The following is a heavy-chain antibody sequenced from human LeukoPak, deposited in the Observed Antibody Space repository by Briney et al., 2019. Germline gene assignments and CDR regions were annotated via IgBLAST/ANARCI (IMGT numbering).Heavy chain of an antibody. CDR3: AREVWSGYYTVGY. D-gene: IGHD3-3*01. J-gene: IGHJ4*02. Sequence: SETLSLTCTVPGGSITSYSWSWIRQPAGKGLEWIGRVYSSGSTNYNPSLKSRVTTSVDKSKNQFSLKLSSVTAADTAIYYCAREVWSGYYTVGYWGQGTLVTVSS. V-gene: IGHV4-4*07. CDR2: VYSSGST. CDR1: GGSITSYS.